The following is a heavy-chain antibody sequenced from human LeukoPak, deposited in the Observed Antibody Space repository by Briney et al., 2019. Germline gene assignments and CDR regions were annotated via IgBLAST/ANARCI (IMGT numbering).Heavy chain of an antibody. J-gene: IGHJ6*02. CDR2: IYSGGST. V-gene: IGHV3-66*01. CDR1: GFTVSSNY. Sequence: GGSLRLSCAASGFTVSSNYMSWVRQAPGKGLEWVSVIYSGGSTYYADSVKGRFTISRDNSKNTLYLQMNSLRAEDTAVYYCARDRPIAAAGHRDYYGMDVWGQGTTVTVSS. D-gene: IGHD6-13*01. CDR3: ARDRPIAAAGHRDYYGMDV.